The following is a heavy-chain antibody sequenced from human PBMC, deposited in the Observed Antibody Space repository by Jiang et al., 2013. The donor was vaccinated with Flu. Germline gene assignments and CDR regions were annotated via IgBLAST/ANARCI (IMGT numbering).Heavy chain of an antibody. J-gene: IGHJ3*02. CDR2: IPIFGTA. V-gene: IGHV1-69*01. Sequence: IPIFGTANYAQKFQGRVTITADESTSTAYMELSSLRSEDTAVYYCASLHYYDSSDIWGQGTMVTVSS. CDR3: ASLHYYDSSDI. D-gene: IGHD3-22*01.